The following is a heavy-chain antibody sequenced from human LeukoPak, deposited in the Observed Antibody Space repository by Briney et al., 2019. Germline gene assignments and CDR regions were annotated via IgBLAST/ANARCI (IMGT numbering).Heavy chain of an antibody. Sequence: GASVKVSCKASGYTFTSYDINWVRQATGQGLEWMGWMNPNSGNTGYAQKFQGRVTMTRNTSISTAYMELSSLRPEDTAVYYCARGAHDYYGSGSYFVWGQGTTVTVSS. CDR1: GYTFTSYD. J-gene: IGHJ6*02. CDR3: ARGAHDYYGSGSYFV. D-gene: IGHD3-10*01. V-gene: IGHV1-8*01. CDR2: MNPNSGNT.